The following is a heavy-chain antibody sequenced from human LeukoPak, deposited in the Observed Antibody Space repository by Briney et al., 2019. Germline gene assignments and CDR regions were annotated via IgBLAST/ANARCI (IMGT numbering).Heavy chain of an antibody. V-gene: IGHV4-59*08. D-gene: IGHD1-26*01. CDR3: ARGGSYAPY. J-gene: IGHJ4*02. CDR2: IDNRGST. Sequence: SETLSLTCTVSGGSISSYFWSWIRQPPGKGLEWIGYIDNRGSTNYNPSLKSRVTISVDTSKNQFSLKLNSVTAADTAVYYCARGGSYAPYWGQGTLVTVSS. CDR1: GGSISSYF.